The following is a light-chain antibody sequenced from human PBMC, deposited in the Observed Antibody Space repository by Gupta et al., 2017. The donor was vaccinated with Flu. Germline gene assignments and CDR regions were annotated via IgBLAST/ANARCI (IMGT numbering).Light chain of an antibody. V-gene: IGKV1-39*01. J-gene: IGKJ4*01. CDR2: FAS. CDR3: QQSYTAPLS. Sequence: PSSLSASVGDRVSITCRASQTIGTFLNWYQHKPGKAPKLLISFASTLQSGVPSRFSGSGSGTGFTLTINGLQPEDFATYSCQQSYTAPLSFVGGTKVEIK. CDR1: QTIGTF.